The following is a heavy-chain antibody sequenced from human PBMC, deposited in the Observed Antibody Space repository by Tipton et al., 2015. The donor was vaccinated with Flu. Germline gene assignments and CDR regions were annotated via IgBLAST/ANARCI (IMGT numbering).Heavy chain of an antibody. CDR3: ARDPLMITCGGVIEYYFDY. V-gene: IGHV1-2*02. D-gene: IGHD3-16*02. Sequence: QVQLVQSGAEVKKPGASVKVSCKASGYTFTGYYMHWVRQAPGQGLEWMGWINPNSGGTNYAQKFQGRFTRNRDTSISTAYMELSRLGSDVTAVYYRARDPLMITCGGVIEYYFDYWGQGTLVTVSS. CDR1: GYTFTGYY. J-gene: IGHJ4*02. CDR2: INPNSGGT.